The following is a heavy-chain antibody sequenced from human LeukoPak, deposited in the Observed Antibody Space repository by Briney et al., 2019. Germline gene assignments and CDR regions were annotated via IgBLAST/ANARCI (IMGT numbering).Heavy chain of an antibody. CDR3: AKDFRSSGWYYFWFDP. CDR1: GFTFSSYG. CDR2: ISYDGSNK. D-gene: IGHD6-19*01. Sequence: GGSLRLSCAASGFTFSSYGMHWVRQAPGKGLEWVAVISYDGSNKYYADSVKGRFTISRDNSKNTLYLQMNSLRAEDTAVHYCAKDFRSSGWYYFWFDPWGQGTLVTVSS. J-gene: IGHJ5*02. V-gene: IGHV3-30*18.